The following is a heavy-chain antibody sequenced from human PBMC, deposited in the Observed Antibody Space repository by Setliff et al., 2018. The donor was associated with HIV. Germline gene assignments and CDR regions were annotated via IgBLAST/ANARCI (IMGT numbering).Heavy chain of an antibody. D-gene: IGHD2-15*01. CDR1: GFTFSSYS. CDR3: ARDTLYCSGGNCPFDY. V-gene: IGHV3-21*01. CDR2: ISSSSSYI. J-gene: IGHJ4*02. Sequence: GESLKISCAASGFTFSSYSMNWVRQAPGKGLEWVSSISSSSSYIYYADSVKGRFTISRDNAKNSLYLQMNSLRAEDTAVYYCARDTLYCSGGNCPFDYWGQGTLVTVSS.